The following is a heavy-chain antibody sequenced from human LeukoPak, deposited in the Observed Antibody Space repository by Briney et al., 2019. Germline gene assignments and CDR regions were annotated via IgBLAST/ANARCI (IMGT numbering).Heavy chain of an antibody. D-gene: IGHD1-26*01. J-gene: IGHJ3*02. CDR3: ARDSRRELLHAFDI. Sequence: PSETLSLTCTVSGGSISTYYWSWIRQPPGKGLEWIAYIDYSATTNYNPSLKSRVTISVDTSKNQFSLKLSSVTAADTAVYYCARDSRRELLHAFDIWGQGTMVTVSS. CDR2: IDYSATT. CDR1: GGSISTYY. V-gene: IGHV4-59*01.